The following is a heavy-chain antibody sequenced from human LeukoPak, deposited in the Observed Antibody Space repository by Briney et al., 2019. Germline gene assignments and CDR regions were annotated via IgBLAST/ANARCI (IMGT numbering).Heavy chain of an antibody. D-gene: IGHD3-10*01. Sequence: SETLSLTCTVSGGSISSYYWSWIRQPPGKGLEWIGYIYYSGSTNYNPSLKSRVTISVDTSKNHFSLKLSSVTAADTAVYYCARGKSMVRGVIYDYWGQGTLVTVSS. J-gene: IGHJ4*02. V-gene: IGHV4-59*01. CDR3: ARGKSMVRGVIYDY. CDR1: GGSISSYY. CDR2: IYYSGST.